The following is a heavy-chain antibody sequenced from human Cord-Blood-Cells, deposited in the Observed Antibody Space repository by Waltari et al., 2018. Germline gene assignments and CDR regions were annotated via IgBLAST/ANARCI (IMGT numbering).Heavy chain of an antibody. Sequence: QVQLVESGAEVKKPGACMKVSCEASWYTFPRSYSPCAQRATGQGLEWMGWINPNSGGTNYAQKFQGRVTMTRDTSISTAYMELSRLRSDDTAVYYCARDEKLTGVLGGPDYWGQGTLVTVSS. CDR1: WYTFPRSY. CDR2: INPNSGGT. CDR3: ARDEKLTGVLGGPDY. J-gene: IGHJ4*02. V-gene: IGHV1-2*02. D-gene: IGHD7-27*01.